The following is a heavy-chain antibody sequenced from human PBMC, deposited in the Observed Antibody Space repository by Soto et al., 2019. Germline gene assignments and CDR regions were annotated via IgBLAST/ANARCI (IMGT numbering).Heavy chain of an antibody. CDR2: ISYDGSSK. J-gene: IGHJ4*02. CDR1: GFRFSNYG. CDR3: SKDRRGGRAVLDS. V-gene: IGHV3-30*18. Sequence: TGGYLGSSCAESGFRFSNYGMHGVRQAPGKGLEWVAVISYDGSSKYHADSVKGRFTISRDNSKNTLHLQMNSLRAEDTAVYYCSKDRRGGRAVLDSWGQGTPVTVS. D-gene: IGHD2-8*01.